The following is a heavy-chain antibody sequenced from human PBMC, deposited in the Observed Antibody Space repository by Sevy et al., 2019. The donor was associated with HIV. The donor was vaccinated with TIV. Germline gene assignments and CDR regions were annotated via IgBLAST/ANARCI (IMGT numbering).Heavy chain of an antibody. CDR1: GFTFSTYD. D-gene: IGHD2-8*01. V-gene: IGHV3-30*02. CDR2: IRYDGSNK. Sequence: GGSLRLSCAASGFTFSTYDMHWVRHAPGKGLEWVAYIRYDGSNKYYGDSVRGRFTISRDNSKSTLYVQLNSLRAEDTAVYYCARGRKTTQEWLEELDYYYGMDVWGQGTSVTVSS. CDR3: ARGRKTTQEWLEELDYYYGMDV. J-gene: IGHJ6*02.